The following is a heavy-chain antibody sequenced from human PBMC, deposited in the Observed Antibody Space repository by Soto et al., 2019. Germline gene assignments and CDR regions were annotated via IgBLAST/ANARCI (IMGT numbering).Heavy chain of an antibody. CDR3: TIVRVEDSALDQ. CDR2: MSYDGSDT. J-gene: IGHJ4*02. CDR1: GFIFSTNG. Sequence: QVQLVESGGGVVQPGRSLRLSCVGSGFIFSTNGMHWVPQTPGKGLEWVAFMSYDGSDTFYADSVKGRFTISRDNSKNTLFLHMSNLRDEDTAMYYCTIVRVEDSALDQWGQGTLVTVSS. D-gene: IGHD3-10*02. V-gene: IGHV3-30*03.